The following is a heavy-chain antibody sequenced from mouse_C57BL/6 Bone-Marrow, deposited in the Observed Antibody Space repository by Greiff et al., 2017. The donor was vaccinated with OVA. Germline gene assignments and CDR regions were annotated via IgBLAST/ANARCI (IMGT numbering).Heavy chain of an antibody. J-gene: IGHJ3*01. Sequence: VQLQQSGAELVMPGASVKLSCKASGYTFTSYWMHWVKQRPGQGLEWIGEIDPSDSYTNYNQKFKGKSTLTVDKSSSTAYMQLSSLTSEDSAVYYCAYYSTRFAYWGQGTLVTVSA. CDR1: GYTFTSYW. V-gene: IGHV1-69*01. CDR3: AYYSTRFAY. CDR2: IDPSDSYT. D-gene: IGHD2-5*01.